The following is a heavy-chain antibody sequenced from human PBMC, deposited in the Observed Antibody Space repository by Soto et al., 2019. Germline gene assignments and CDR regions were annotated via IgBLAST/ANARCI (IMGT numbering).Heavy chain of an antibody. Sequence: QVQLVESGGGVVQPGRSLRLSWAASGFTFSSYGMHWVRQAPGKGLEWVAVISYDGSNKYYADSVKGRFTISRDNSKNTLYLQMNSLRAEDTSVYYCARSTYDFWSGYSSGYYYMDVWGNGTTVTVSS. D-gene: IGHD3-3*01. J-gene: IGHJ6*03. CDR3: ARSTYDFWSGYSSGYYYMDV. CDR1: GFTFSSYG. V-gene: IGHV3-30*03. CDR2: ISYDGSNK.